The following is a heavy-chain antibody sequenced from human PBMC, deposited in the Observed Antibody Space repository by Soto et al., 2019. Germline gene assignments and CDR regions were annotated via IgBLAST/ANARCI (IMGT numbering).Heavy chain of an antibody. V-gene: IGHV1-2*04. J-gene: IGHJ6*03. CDR1: GYTFTGYY. CDR3: ARDRGVAPPVAGNTHYYYYMDV. Sequence: ASVKVSCKASGYTFTGYYMHWVRQAPGQGLEWMGWINPNSGDTHYAQKFQGWVTMTRDTSISTAYMELSSLRSDDTAVYYCARDRGVAPPVAGNTHYYYYMDVWGKGTTVTVSS. D-gene: IGHD6-19*01. CDR2: INPNSGDT.